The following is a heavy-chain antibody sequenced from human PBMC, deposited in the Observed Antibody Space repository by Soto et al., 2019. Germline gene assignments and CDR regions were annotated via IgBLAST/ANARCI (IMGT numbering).Heavy chain of an antibody. J-gene: IGHJ4*02. CDR3: ARERRREGYNYFDY. Sequence: QVQLVQSGAEVKKPGSSVNVSCKASGGSFTNYTFSWVRQAPGQGLEWMGGIIPIFGTATYAQKFQGRVTXXAXEXXSTTYRDLSSLRSEDTAVYYCARERRREGYNYFDYWGQGTLVTVSS. CDR2: IIPIFGTA. CDR1: GGSFTNYT. V-gene: IGHV1-69*12. D-gene: IGHD5-12*01.